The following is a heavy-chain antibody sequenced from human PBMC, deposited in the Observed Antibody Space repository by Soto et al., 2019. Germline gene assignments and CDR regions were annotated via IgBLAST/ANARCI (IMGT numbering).Heavy chain of an antibody. V-gene: IGHV3-23*04. J-gene: IGHJ4*02. CDR2: ISGSGGNT. Sequence: VQLVESGGGLVKPGGSLRLSCAASGFTFSDYYMSWIRQAPGKGLEWVSAISGSGGNTYYADSVKGRFTISRDNSKNTLYLQMNSLRAEDTAVYYCAKAGSGYYYDYWGQGTLVTVSS. CDR1: GFTFSDYY. CDR3: AKAGSGYYYDY. D-gene: IGHD3-22*01.